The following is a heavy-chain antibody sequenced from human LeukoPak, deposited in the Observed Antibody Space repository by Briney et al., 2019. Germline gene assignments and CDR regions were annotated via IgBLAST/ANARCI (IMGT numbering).Heavy chain of an antibody. V-gene: IGHV3-20*04. J-gene: IGHJ6*03. CDR1: GFTFDDYA. CDR3: ARWGSRPRGVYYYYMDV. Sequence: TGGSLRLSCAASGFTFDDYAMSWVRHAPGKGLEWVSGINWSGGSTGYADSVKGRFTVSRDNAKNSLYLQMNSLRAEDTAVYYCARWGSRPRGVYYYYMDVWGKGTTVTVSS. CDR2: INWSGGST. D-gene: IGHD7-27*01.